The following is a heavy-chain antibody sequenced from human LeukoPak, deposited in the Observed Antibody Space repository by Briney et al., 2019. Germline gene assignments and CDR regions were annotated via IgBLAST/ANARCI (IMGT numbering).Heavy chain of an antibody. V-gene: IGHV1-69*13. J-gene: IGHJ4*02. Sequence: ASVKVSCKASGGTFSRYAFSWVRQAPGQGLEWMGGIIPMFGIANYAQKFQDRVTITADESTSTAYMELSSLRSEDAAVYFCARGKDYSGLGSYYDLNYWGQGTLVTVSS. CDR1: GGTFSRYA. D-gene: IGHD3-10*01. CDR2: IIPMFGIA. CDR3: ARGKDYSGLGSYYDLNY.